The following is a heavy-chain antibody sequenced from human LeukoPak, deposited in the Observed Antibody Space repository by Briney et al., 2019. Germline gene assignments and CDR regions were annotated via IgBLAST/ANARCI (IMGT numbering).Heavy chain of an antibody. D-gene: IGHD5-12*01. CDR3: ARARIAVATTNKYYFDY. V-gene: IGHV3-7*03. J-gene: IGHJ4*02. CDR1: GFTFSSYW. CDR2: IKQDGSEK. Sequence: GGSLRLSCAASGFTFSSYWMGWVRQAPGKGLEWVANIKQDGSEKYYVDSVKGRFTISRDNAKNSLYLQMGSLRADDTALYYCARARIAVATTNKYYFDYWGQGTLVTVSS.